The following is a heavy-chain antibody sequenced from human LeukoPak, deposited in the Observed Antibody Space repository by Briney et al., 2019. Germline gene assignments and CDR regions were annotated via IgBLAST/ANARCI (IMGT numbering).Heavy chain of an antibody. J-gene: IGHJ4*02. CDR2: IRDKVSGGTT. V-gene: IGHV3-49*04. Sequence: PGGSLRLSCRGSGLSFGGDAVSWVRQAPGKGLEWVGFIRDKVSGGTTEYVASVRGRFTISRDDSRSIAYLQMTRLKTEDTAVYYCTINYYNGSLYEDYWGQGTPVTVSS. D-gene: IGHD3-22*01. CDR1: GLSFGGDA. CDR3: TINYYNGSLYEDY.